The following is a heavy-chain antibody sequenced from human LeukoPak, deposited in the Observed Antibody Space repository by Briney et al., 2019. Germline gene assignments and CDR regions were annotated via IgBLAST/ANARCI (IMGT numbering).Heavy chain of an antibody. J-gene: IGHJ4*02. CDR2: ISSNGGST. Sequence: GGSLRLSCAASGFTFSSYAMHWVPQAPGKGLEYVSAISSNGGSTYYANSVKGRFTISRDNSKNTLYLQMGSLRAEDMAVYYCARSAEEYSSGWYYFDYWGQGTLVTVSS. CDR1: GFTFSSYA. V-gene: IGHV3-64*01. CDR3: ARSAEEYSSGWYYFDY. D-gene: IGHD6-19*01.